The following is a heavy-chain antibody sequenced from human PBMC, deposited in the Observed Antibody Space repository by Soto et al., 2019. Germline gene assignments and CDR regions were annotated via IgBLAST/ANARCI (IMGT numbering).Heavy chain of an antibody. V-gene: IGHV6-1*01. CDR1: GDSVSSNSAA. J-gene: IGHJ6*02. CDR3: ARELGYCSGGSCYSYDYYYGMDV. Sequence: SQTLSLTCAISGDSVSSNSAAWNWIRQSPSRGLEWLGRTYYRSKWYNDYAVSVKSRITINPDTSKNQFSLQLNSVTPEDTAVYYCARELGYCSGGSCYSYDYYYGMDVWGQGTTVTVSS. CDR2: TYYRSKWYN. D-gene: IGHD2-15*01.